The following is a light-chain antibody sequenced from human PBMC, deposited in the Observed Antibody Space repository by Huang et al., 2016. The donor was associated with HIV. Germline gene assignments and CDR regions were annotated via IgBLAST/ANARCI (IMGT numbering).Light chain of an antibody. J-gene: IGKJ4*01. CDR2: AAS. Sequence: IQLTQSPSSRSASVGDRVTITCRASQGISSYLAWYQQQPGKAPKLLIYAASTLESGVPSRFSGSGSGTDFTLTISSLRPEDFATYYCQQLNNYPVTFGGGTKVEIK. CDR3: QQLNNYPVT. CDR1: QGISSY. V-gene: IGKV1-9*01.